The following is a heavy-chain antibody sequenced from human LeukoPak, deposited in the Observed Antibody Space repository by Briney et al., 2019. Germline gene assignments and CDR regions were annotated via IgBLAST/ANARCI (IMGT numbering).Heavy chain of an antibody. Sequence: PGGSLRLSCAASGFTFSSYAMHWVRQAPGKGLEWVAVISYDGSNKYYADSVKGRFTISRDNSKNTLYLQMNSLRAEDTAVYYCARTAIPLFYGMDVWGQGTTVTVSS. J-gene: IGHJ6*02. V-gene: IGHV3-30-3*01. CDR2: ISYDGSNK. CDR1: GFTFSSYA. CDR3: ARTAIPLFYGMDV. D-gene: IGHD2-2*02.